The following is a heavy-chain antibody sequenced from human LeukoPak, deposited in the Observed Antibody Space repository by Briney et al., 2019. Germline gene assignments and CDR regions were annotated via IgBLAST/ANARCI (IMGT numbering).Heavy chain of an antibody. CDR3: VRQGGPVTNYFDY. Sequence: SETLSLTCSVAGGSISSSSYYWGWIRQPPGKGLEWIGSIYSSGSTYYNPSLKSRVTISLDTSKNQFSLKLNSVTAADTAVYYCVRQGGPVTNYFDYWGQGTRVTVSS. J-gene: IGHJ4*02. CDR2: IYSSGST. D-gene: IGHD4-17*01. CDR1: GGSISSSSYY. V-gene: IGHV4-39*01.